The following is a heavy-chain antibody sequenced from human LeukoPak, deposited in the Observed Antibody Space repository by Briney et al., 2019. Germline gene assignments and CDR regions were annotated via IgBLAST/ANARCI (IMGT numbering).Heavy chain of an antibody. Sequence: GGSLRLSCAASGFSFGGYAIHWVRQAPGKGLEGVAVVSYDGSNTYYADSVKGRFAISRDNSKKTLYLQMNSLRGDDTAVYYCAREVSWYYFDYWGQGILVTVSS. J-gene: IGHJ4*02. CDR2: VSYDGSNT. V-gene: IGHV3-30*09. CDR1: GFSFGGYA. CDR3: AREVSWYYFDY. D-gene: IGHD6-13*01.